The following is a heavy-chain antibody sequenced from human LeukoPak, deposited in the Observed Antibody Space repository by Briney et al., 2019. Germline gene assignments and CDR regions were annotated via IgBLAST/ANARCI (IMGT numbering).Heavy chain of an antibody. D-gene: IGHD6-13*01. CDR3: ARDPRPNIATAGSDS. V-gene: IGHV1-2*06. CDR1: GYTFTVYY. Sequence: ASVKVSCTASGYTFTVYYIHWVRQAPGQGLEWMGRINPNSGDTGFAQKFQGRVTMPRDTSISTAYMELNRLTSDDTAVYYCARDPRPNIATAGSDSWGQGTLVTVSS. CDR2: INPNSGDT. J-gene: IGHJ4*02.